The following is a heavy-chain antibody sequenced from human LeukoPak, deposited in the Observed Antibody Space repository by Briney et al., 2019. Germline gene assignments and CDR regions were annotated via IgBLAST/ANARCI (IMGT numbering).Heavy chain of an antibody. Sequence: PGGSPRLSCAASGFTFSSYAMSWVRQAPGKGLEWVSAISGSGGSTYYADSVKGRFTISRDNSKNTLYLQMNSLRAEDTAVYYCAKDGFKAAAGTSGFDPWGQGTLVTVSS. D-gene: IGHD6-13*01. V-gene: IGHV3-23*01. CDR2: ISGSGGST. CDR3: AKDGFKAAAGTSGFDP. J-gene: IGHJ5*02. CDR1: GFTFSSYA.